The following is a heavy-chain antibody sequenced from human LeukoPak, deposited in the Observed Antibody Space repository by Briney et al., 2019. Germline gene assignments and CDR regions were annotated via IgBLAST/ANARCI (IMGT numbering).Heavy chain of an antibody. D-gene: IGHD1-26*01. CDR3: AKVELFSYAFDI. J-gene: IGHJ3*02. Sequence: PGGSLRLSCAASGFTFSSYAMSWVRQAPGKGLDWVSAISGSGGSTYYADSVKGRFTISRDNSKNTLYLQMNSLRAEDTAVYYCAKVELFSYAFDIWGQGTMVTVSS. V-gene: IGHV3-23*01. CDR1: GFTFSSYA. CDR2: ISGSGGST.